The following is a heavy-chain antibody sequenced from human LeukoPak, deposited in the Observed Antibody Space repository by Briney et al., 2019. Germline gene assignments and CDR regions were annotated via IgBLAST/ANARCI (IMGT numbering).Heavy chain of an antibody. D-gene: IGHD5-12*01. V-gene: IGHV3-74*01. Sequence: GGSLRLSCAASGFTFNKYWIHWVRQAPGKELEWVSRIDSSGRTIGYADSVKGRLTVSRDNAKNTVYLQMQSLRVEDRGVYYSARDRLGDDEGLDIWGQGTMVTVSS. CDR1: GFTFNKYW. CDR2: IDSSGRTI. CDR3: ARDRLGDDEGLDI. J-gene: IGHJ3*02.